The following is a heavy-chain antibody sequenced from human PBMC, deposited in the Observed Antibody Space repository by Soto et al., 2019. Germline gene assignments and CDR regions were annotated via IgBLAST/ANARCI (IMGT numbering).Heavy chain of an antibody. V-gene: IGHV3-74*01. D-gene: IGHD3-22*01. J-gene: IGHJ3*02. CDR3: ARANYYDSSGYYYEAGAFDI. Sequence: SLRLSCAASGFTFSSYWMHWVRQAPGKGLVWVSRINSDGSSTSYADSVKGRFTISRDNAKNTLYLQMNSLRAEDTAVYYCARANYYDSSGYYYEAGAFDIWGQGTMVTVSS. CDR1: GFTFSSYW. CDR2: INSDGSST.